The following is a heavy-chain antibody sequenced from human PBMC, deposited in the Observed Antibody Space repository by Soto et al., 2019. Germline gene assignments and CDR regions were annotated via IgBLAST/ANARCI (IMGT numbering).Heavy chain of an antibody. V-gene: IGHV4-59*01. CDR2: IYYSGST. D-gene: IGHD3-10*01. CDR1: GGSISSYY. Sequence: LSLTCTVSGGSISSYYWSWIRQPPGKGLEWIGYIYYSGSTNYNPSLKSRVTISVDTSKNQFSLKLSSVTAADTAVYYCARDTYYGSGSPYYYYYGMDVWGQGTTVTVSS. J-gene: IGHJ6*02. CDR3: ARDTYYGSGSPYYYYYGMDV.